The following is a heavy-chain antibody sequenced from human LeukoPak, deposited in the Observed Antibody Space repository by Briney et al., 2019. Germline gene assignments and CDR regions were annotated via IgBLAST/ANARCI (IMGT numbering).Heavy chain of an antibody. Sequence: SETLSLTCAVYGGSFSGYYWSWIRQPPGKGLEWIGEINHSGSTNYNPSLKSRVTISVDTSKNQFSLKLSSVTAADTAVCYCARRDSSGYPDYWGQGTLVTVSS. D-gene: IGHD3-22*01. CDR2: INHSGST. J-gene: IGHJ4*02. CDR3: ARRDSSGYPDY. CDR1: GGSFSGYY. V-gene: IGHV4-34*01.